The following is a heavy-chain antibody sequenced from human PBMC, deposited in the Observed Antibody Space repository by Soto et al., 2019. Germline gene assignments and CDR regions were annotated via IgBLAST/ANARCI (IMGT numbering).Heavy chain of an antibody. CDR2: ISYDGSNK. V-gene: IGHV3-30*18. CDR1: GFTFSSYG. D-gene: IGHD3-22*01. Sequence: QVQLVESGGGVVQPGRSLRLSCAASGFTFSSYGMHWVRQAPGKGLEWVAVISYDGSNKYYADSVKGRFTISRDNSKNTLYLQMNSLRAEDTAMYYCAKASSENWFDPWGQGTLVTVSS. J-gene: IGHJ5*02. CDR3: AKASSENWFDP.